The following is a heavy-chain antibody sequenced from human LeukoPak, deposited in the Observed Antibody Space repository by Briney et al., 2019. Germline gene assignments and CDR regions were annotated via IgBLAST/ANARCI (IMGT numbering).Heavy chain of an antibody. D-gene: IGHD2-15*01. CDR1: GLRFSGHY. Sequence: GGSLRLSCAASGLRFSGHYMSWIRQAPGKGLEWISYISSTITTVYYADSVKGRFTISRDNAKNSLYLQMSSLRAEDTAVYYCARGDCSATSCYYFDNWGQGTLVTVSS. CDR3: ARGDCSATSCYYFDN. J-gene: IGHJ4*02. CDR2: ISSTITTV. V-gene: IGHV3-11*04.